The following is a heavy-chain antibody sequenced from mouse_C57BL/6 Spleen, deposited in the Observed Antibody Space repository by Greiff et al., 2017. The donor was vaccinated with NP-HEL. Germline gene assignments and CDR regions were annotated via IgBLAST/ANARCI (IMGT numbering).Heavy chain of an antibody. D-gene: IGHD1-1*01. V-gene: IGHV1-53*01. CDR2: INPSNGGT. Sequence: VQLQQPGTELVKPGASVKLSCKASGYTFTSYWMHWVKQRPGQGLEWIGNINPSNGGTNYNAKFKSKATLTVDKSSSTAYMQLSSLTSEDSAVYYCATTVVAERYFDYWGQGTTLTVSS. J-gene: IGHJ2*01. CDR3: ATTVVAERYFDY. CDR1: GYTFTSYW.